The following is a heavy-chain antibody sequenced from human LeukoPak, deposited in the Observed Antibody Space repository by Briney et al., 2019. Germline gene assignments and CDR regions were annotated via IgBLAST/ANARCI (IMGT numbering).Heavy chain of an antibody. CDR2: IYHSGST. CDR1: GYSISSGYY. CDR3: ARADYDILTGYPTHPFDY. V-gene: IGHV4-38-2*02. J-gene: IGHJ4*02. Sequence: SETLSLTCTVSGYSISSGYYWGWIRQPPGKGLEWIGSIYHSGSTYYNPSLKSRVTISVDTSKNQFSLRLNSVTAADTAVFYCARADYDILTGYPTHPFDYWGQGTLVTVSS. D-gene: IGHD3-9*01.